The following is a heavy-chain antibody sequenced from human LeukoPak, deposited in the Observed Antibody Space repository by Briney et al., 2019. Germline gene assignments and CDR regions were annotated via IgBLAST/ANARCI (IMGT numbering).Heavy chain of an antibody. V-gene: IGHV3-74*01. Sequence: GGSLRLSCAASGFNFSPYWMSWVRQAPGTGLVWVSRINSDGSITTYADSVKGRFTISRDNAKNTLYLQMNSLRAEDTAVYYCARVSTFGGTIGPLLDYWGQGALVTVSS. CDR3: ARVSTFGGTIGPLLDY. CDR1: GFNFSPYW. J-gene: IGHJ4*02. D-gene: IGHD3-16*02. CDR2: INSDGSIT.